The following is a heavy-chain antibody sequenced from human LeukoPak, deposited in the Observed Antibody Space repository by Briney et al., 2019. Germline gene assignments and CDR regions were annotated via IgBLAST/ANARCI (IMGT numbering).Heavy chain of an antibody. CDR1: GYTFTGYY. D-gene: IGHD5-18*01. Sequence: ASVKVSCKASGYTFTGYYMHWVRQAPGQGLEWMGWINPNSGGTNYAQKFQGRVTMTRDTSISTAYMELSRLRSDDTAVYYCARESEGYSYGLDPWGQGTLVTVSS. J-gene: IGHJ5*02. CDR2: INPNSGGT. V-gene: IGHV1-2*02. CDR3: ARESEGYSYGLDP.